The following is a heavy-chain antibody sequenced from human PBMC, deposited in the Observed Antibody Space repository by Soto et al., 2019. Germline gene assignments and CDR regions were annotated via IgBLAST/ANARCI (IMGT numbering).Heavy chain of an antibody. CDR2: IYWDDDK. V-gene: IGHV2-5*02. Sequence: QITLKESGPTLVKPTQTLTLTCTFSGFSLSTSGVGVGWIRQPPGKALEWLALIYWDDDKRYSPSLKSRLSITKDTSKNQVVLTMTNMDPVDTATYYCAHYGSGSYYNRGHWGYWGQGTLVTVSS. CDR3: AHYGSGSYYNRGHWGY. CDR1: GFSLSTSGVG. D-gene: IGHD3-10*01. J-gene: IGHJ4*02.